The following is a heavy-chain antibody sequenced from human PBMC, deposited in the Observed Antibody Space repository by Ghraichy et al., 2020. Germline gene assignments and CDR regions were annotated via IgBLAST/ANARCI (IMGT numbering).Heavy chain of an antibody. CDR3: ARLPYNWNSKGYFDY. V-gene: IGHV4-59*08. D-gene: IGHD1-7*01. CDR1: GGSISSYY. Sequence: SETLSLTCTVSGGSISSYYWSWIRQPPGKGLEWIGYIYYSGSTNYNPSLKSRVTISVDTSKNQFSLKLSSVTAADTAVYYCARLPYNWNSKGYFDYWGQGTLVTVSS. J-gene: IGHJ4*02. CDR2: IYYSGST.